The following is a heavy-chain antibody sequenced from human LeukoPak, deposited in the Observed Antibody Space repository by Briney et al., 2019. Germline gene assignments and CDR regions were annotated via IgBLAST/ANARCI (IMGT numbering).Heavy chain of an antibody. Sequence: GGSLRLSCAASGFTFSSYAMRWVRQAPRKGLEWVSAISGSGGSTYYADSVKGRLTISRDNSKNMLYLQMNSLRAEDKAVYYCAKDPRPIDPAPYWGQGTLVTVSS. D-gene: IGHD2-15*01. CDR2: ISGSGGST. CDR1: GFTFSSYA. CDR3: AKDPRPIDPAPY. J-gene: IGHJ4*02. V-gene: IGHV3-23*01.